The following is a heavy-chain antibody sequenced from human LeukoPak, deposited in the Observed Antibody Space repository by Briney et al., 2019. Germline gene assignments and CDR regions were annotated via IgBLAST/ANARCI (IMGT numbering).Heavy chain of an antibody. CDR1: GYTFTSYG. J-gene: IGHJ4*02. Sequence: ASVKVSCKASGYTFTSYGISWVRQAPGQGLERMGWISAYNGNTNYAQKLQGRVTMTTDTSTSTAYMELRSLRSDDTAVYYCARTDYYDSSGYYDYWGQGTLATVSS. CDR2: ISAYNGNT. V-gene: IGHV1-18*01. CDR3: ARTDYYDSSGYYDY. D-gene: IGHD3-22*01.